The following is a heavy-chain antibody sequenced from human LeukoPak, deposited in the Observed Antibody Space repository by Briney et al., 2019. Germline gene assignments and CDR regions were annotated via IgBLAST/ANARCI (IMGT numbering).Heavy chain of an antibody. Sequence: SETLSLTCTVSGGSISSGGYYWSWIRQPPGKGLEWIGYIYHSGSTYYNPSLKSRVTISVDTSKNQFSLKLSSVTAADTAVYYCARRPFGSSGWYADYWGQGTLVTVSS. CDR2: IYHSGST. D-gene: IGHD6-19*01. CDR3: ARRPFGSSGWYADY. CDR1: GGSISSGGYY. J-gene: IGHJ4*02. V-gene: IGHV4-30-2*01.